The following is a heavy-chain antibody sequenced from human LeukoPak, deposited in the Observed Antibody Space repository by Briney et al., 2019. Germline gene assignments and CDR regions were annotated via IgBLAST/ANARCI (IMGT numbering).Heavy chain of an antibody. CDR3: ARDLPEPNYYDSSGSGGFDI. Sequence: ASVKVSCKASGYTFTSYGISWVRQAPGQGLEWMGGIIPIFGTANYAQKFQGRVTITADKSTSTAYMELSSLRSEDTAVYYCARDLPEPNYYDSSGSGGFDIWGQGTMVTVSS. J-gene: IGHJ3*02. CDR1: GYTFTSYG. D-gene: IGHD3-22*01. V-gene: IGHV1-69*06. CDR2: IIPIFGTA.